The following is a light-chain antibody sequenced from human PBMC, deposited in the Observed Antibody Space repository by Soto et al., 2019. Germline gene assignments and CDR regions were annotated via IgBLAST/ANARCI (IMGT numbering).Light chain of an antibody. CDR3: GTWDSSLSAAQGV. Sequence: QAVVTQPASVSGSAGQSITISCSGTMRDVGAYNLVSWYQQHPGTAPKLIIYDNNKRPSGIPDRFSGSKSGTSATLGITGLQPGDEADYYCGTWDSSLSAAQGVFGGGTKLTVL. CDR1: MRDVGAYNL. V-gene: IGLV1-51*01. CDR2: DNN. J-gene: IGLJ2*01.